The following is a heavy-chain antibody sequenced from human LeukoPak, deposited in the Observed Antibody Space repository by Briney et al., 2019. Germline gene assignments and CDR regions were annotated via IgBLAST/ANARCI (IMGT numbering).Heavy chain of an antibody. J-gene: IGHJ3*02. V-gene: IGHV1-2*02. D-gene: IGHD2-15*01. Sequence: ASVKVSCEASGYTFTGYYMHWVRQAPGQGLEWMGWINPNSGGTNYAQKFQGRVTMTRDTSISTAYMELSRLRSDDTAVYYCAATRIVVVVAAARAAAFDIWGQGTMVTVSS. CDR2: INPNSGGT. CDR3: AATRIVVVVAAARAAAFDI. CDR1: GYTFTGYY.